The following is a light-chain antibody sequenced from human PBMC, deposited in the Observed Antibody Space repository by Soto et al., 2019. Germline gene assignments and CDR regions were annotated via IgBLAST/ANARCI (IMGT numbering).Light chain of an antibody. CDR2: DAS. CDR1: QSVSNNY. Sequence: ELVLTQSPGTQSLSPGQRAILSCRASQSVSNNYLAWYQQKPGQAPRLLIYDASHRATGIPARFSGSGSGTDFTLTINSLEPEDFALYYCQQRYNWPPTFGQGTKVDIK. CDR3: QQRYNWPPT. J-gene: IGKJ1*01. V-gene: IGKV3-11*01.